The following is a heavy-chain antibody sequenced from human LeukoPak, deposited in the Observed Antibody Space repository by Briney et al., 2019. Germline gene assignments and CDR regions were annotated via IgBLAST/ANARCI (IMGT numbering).Heavy chain of an antibody. J-gene: IGHJ4*02. Sequence: GGSLRLSCAASGFTISNYEMNWVRQAPGKGLEWVSYISSSGSTIYYADSVKGRFTISRDNAKNSLYLQMNSLRADDTAVYYCAGSARLMKGVVEVTALDDWGQGTLVTVSS. D-gene: IGHD3-3*01. V-gene: IGHV3-48*03. CDR3: AGSARLMKGVVEVTALDD. CDR2: ISSSGSTI. CDR1: GFTISNYE.